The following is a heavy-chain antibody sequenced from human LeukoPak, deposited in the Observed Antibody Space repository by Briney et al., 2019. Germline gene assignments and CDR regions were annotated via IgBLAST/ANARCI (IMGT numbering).Heavy chain of an antibody. J-gene: IGHJ4*02. V-gene: IGHV4-39*07. CDR3: ARENIVSTRDFDY. Sequence: SETLSLTCTVSGGSFNTGDYYRAWIRQPPGERLEWIGSLFYSGNMYYNPSLKGRVTISLDTSKTQFSLRLSSVTAADTAVYYCARENIVSTRDFDYWGQGALVTVSP. D-gene: IGHD5/OR15-5a*01. CDR1: GGSFNTGDYY. CDR2: LFYSGNM.